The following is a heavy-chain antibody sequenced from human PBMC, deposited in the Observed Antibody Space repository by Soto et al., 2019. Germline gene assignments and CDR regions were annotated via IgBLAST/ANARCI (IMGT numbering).Heavy chain of an antibody. Sequence: PSETLSLTCTVSGGSISSGDYYWSWIRQPPGKGLEWIGYIYYSGSTYYNPSLKSRVTISVDTSKNQFSLKLSSVTAADTAVYYCARETYDSSGYYYQGRAFDIWGQGTMVTVS. CDR3: ARETYDSSGYYYQGRAFDI. D-gene: IGHD3-22*01. CDR2: IYYSGST. CDR1: GGSISSGDYY. J-gene: IGHJ3*02. V-gene: IGHV4-30-4*01.